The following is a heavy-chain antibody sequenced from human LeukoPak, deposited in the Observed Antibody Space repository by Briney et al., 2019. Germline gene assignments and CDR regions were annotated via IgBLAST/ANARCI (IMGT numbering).Heavy chain of an antibody. D-gene: IGHD1-26*01. CDR1: GFTFSSYE. CDR2: IYYSGST. J-gene: IGHJ4*02. Sequence: GSLRLSCAASGFTFSSYEMNWVRQPPGKGLEWIGSIYYSGSTYYNPSLKSRVTISVDTSKNQFSLKLSSVTAADTAVYYCARRPYTGYYVYWGQGTLVTVSS. V-gene: IGHV4-39*01. CDR3: ARRPYTGYYVY.